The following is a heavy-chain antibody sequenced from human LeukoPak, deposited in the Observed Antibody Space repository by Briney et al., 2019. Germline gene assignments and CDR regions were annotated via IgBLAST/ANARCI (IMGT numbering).Heavy chain of an antibody. CDR3: ARDPVVVAATFDY. J-gene: IGHJ4*02. V-gene: IGHV4-30-2*01. Sequence: SQTLSLTCTVSGGSISSGGYYWSWIRQPPGKGLEWIGYIYHSGSTYYNPSLKSRVTISVDTSKNQFSLKLSSVTAADTAVYYCARDPVVVAATFDYWGQGTLVTVSS. D-gene: IGHD2-15*01. CDR2: IYHSGST. CDR1: GGSISSGGYY.